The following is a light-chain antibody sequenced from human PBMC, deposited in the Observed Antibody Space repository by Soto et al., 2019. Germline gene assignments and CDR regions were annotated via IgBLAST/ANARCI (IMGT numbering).Light chain of an antibody. J-gene: IGKJ1*01. Sequence: IVMTQSPATLPVSPGERATLSCRTSQSVNSHLAWYQHKPGQAPRLLIGASSRATGIPDRFSASGSGTDFTLTISRLEPEDFAVYYCQQFASSPRTFGRGTKVDIK. CDR1: QSVNSH. V-gene: IGKV3D-15*01. CDR2: GAS. CDR3: QQFASSPRT.